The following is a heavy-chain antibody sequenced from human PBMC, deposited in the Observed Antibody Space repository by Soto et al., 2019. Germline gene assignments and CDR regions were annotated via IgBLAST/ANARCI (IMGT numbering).Heavy chain of an antibody. CDR3: VRGSSSWGGDYGTDV. CDR2: ISAYNGNT. J-gene: IGHJ6*02. D-gene: IGHD6-13*01. V-gene: IGHV1-18*01. CDR1: GYTFTSYG. Sequence: QVQLVQSGAEVKKPGASVKVSCKASGYTFTSYGISWVRQAPGQGLEWMGWISAYNGNTNYAQKLQGRVTMTTDTSADTAYMGRRRLRSEDTAVYYCVRGSSSWGGDYGTDVWGQGTTVTVSS.